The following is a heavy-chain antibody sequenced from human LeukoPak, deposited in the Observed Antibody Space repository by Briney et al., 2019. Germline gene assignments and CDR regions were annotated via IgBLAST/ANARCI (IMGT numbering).Heavy chain of an antibody. V-gene: IGHV1-69*04. J-gene: IGHJ5*02. CDR2: IIPIFGIA. CDR3: ARGYDYGGNSPFDA. D-gene: IGHD4-23*01. CDR1: GGTFSSYA. Sequence: SVKVSCKASGGTFSSYAISWVRQAPGQGLEWMGRIIPIFGIANYAQKFQGRVTITADKSTSTAYMELSSLRSEDTAVYYCARGYDYGGNSPFDAWGQGTLVTVAS.